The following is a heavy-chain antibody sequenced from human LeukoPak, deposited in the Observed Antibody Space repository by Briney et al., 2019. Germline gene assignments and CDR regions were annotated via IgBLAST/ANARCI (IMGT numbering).Heavy chain of an antibody. CDR1: GGTFSSYA. V-gene: IGHV1-69*01. Sequence: SVKVSCKASGGTFSSYAISWVRQAPGQGLEWMGGIIPILGTANYAQKFQGRVTITADESTSTAYMELSSLRSEDTAVYYCASSVPAARYYFDYWGQGTLVTVSS. J-gene: IGHJ4*02. CDR2: IIPILGTA. D-gene: IGHD2-2*01. CDR3: ASSVPAARYYFDY.